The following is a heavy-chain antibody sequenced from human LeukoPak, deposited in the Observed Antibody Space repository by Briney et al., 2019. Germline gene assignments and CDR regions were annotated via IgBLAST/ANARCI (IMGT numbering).Heavy chain of an antibody. V-gene: IGHV3-23*01. CDR2: ISGSGGTT. CDR1: GFTFSSYE. Sequence: AGGSLRLSCAASGFTFSSYEMNWVRQAPGKGLEWVSGISGSGGTTYNADSVEGRFTISRDNSKNRLYLLMNGLRVEDTAVYFCAKDHSNADWYFDLWGRGTLVTVSP. CDR3: AKDHSNADWYFDL. D-gene: IGHD4-11*01. J-gene: IGHJ2*01.